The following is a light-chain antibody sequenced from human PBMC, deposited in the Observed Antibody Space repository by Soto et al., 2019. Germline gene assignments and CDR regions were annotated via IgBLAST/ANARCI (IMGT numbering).Light chain of an antibody. Sequence: QSALTQPRSVSGSPGQSVTISCTGTSSDVGGYKYVSWYQQHPGKAPKLMIYDVTKRPSGVPDRFSGSNSGNTASLTISGLRAEDEADYYCCSFAGSYIFVFGGGTKLTVL. CDR2: DVT. CDR1: SSDVGGYKY. J-gene: IGLJ2*01. CDR3: CSFAGSYIFV. V-gene: IGLV2-11*01.